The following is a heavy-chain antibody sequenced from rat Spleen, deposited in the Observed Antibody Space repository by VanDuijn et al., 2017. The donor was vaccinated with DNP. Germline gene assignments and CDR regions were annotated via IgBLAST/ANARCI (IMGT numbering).Heavy chain of an antibody. V-gene: IGHV5S13*01. CDR3: AKDGSSPYWYFDF. CDR2: ITNSGDST. J-gene: IGHJ1*01. CDR1: GFTFSNYG. D-gene: IGHD1-2*01. Sequence: EVQLVESGGGLVQPGRSLKLSCAASGFTFSNYGMAWVRQAPTKGLEWVASITNSGDSTYYSDSVKGRFTISRDNAKSSLYLQMDSLRSEDTSTYYCAKDGSSPYWYFDFWGPGTMVTVSS.